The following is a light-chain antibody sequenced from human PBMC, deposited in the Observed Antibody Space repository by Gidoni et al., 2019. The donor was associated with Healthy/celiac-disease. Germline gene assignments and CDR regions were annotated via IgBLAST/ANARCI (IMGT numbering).Light chain of an antibody. V-gene: IGLV1-44*01. CDR1: SSNIGSNT. CDR2: SNN. Sequence: QSVLTQPPSASGTPAQRVTISCSGSSSNIGSNTVNWYQRLPGTAPQLLIYSNNQRPSGVPDRFSGSKSGTAASLAISGLQSEDEADYYCAAWDDSLNGWVFGGGTKLTVL. J-gene: IGLJ3*02. CDR3: AAWDDSLNGWV.